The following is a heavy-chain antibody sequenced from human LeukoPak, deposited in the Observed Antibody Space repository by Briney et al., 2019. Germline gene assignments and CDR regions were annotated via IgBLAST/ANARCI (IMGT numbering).Heavy chain of an antibody. CDR1: GFTFSSYS. CDR3: ARDRYSSSRVHDY. V-gene: IGHV3-21*01. Sequence: PGGSLRLSCAASGFTFSSYSMNWVRQAPGKGLEWVSSISSSSSYIYYADSVKGRFTISRDNAKNSLYLQMNSLRAEDTAVYYCARDRYSSSRVHDYWGQGTLVTVSS. D-gene: IGHD6-13*01. CDR2: ISSSSSYI. J-gene: IGHJ4*02.